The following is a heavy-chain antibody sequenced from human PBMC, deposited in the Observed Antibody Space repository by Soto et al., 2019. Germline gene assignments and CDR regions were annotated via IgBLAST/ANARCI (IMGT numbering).Heavy chain of an antibody. CDR2: IYPDDSDT. V-gene: IGHV5-51*01. D-gene: IGHD5-18*01. CDR3: ASHPGPGAMDEASEI. CDR1: GYSFTNYW. J-gene: IGHJ6*01. Sequence: GESLKISCQGSGYSFTNYWIGWVRQMPGKGLEWMGSIYPDDSDTRYSPSFQGQVSISADKSVSTTYLQWSSLKASDTAMYYCASHPGPGAMDEASEIWRRGTRGAASS.